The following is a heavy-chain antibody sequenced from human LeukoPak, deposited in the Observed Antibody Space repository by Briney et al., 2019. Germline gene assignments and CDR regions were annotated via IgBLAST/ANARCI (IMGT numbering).Heavy chain of an antibody. Sequence: GGSLRLSCAASGFTFSTYWMHWVRQAPGEGLVWVSRINSDGSITNYADSVKGRFTISRDNSKNTLYLQMNSLRAEDTAVYYCATLTAYCSSISCHDYWGQGTLVTVSS. CDR1: GFTFSTYW. V-gene: IGHV3-74*01. D-gene: IGHD2-2*01. J-gene: IGHJ4*02. CDR2: INSDGSIT. CDR3: ATLTAYCSSISCHDY.